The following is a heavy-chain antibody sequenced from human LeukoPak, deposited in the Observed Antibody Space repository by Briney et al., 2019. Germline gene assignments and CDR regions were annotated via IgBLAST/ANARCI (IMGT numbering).Heavy chain of an antibody. Sequence: GGSLRLSCAASGFTFSRYSMNWVRQAPGKGLEWVSSISSSSSYIYYADSVKGRYTLSRDNAKNSLYLQMKSQRAEDTAVYYCARDDLEYFDYWGQGTLVTVSS. D-gene: IGHD6-6*01. CDR1: GFTFSRYS. CDR2: ISSSSSYI. V-gene: IGHV3-21*01. CDR3: ARDDLEYFDY. J-gene: IGHJ4*02.